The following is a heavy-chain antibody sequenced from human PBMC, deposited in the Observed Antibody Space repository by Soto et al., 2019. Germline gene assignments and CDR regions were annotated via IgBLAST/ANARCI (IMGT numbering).Heavy chain of an antibody. Sequence: QLHQQQGGAGPLKPSETLSLTCAVYGGSSSGYSWNGIRQSPGKGLEWIGKVNHNGRNNYNPSLKSRVTISLDMSKNQISLMLTSVTAAATSVFYCARGGSSFWRDAYDFWCQGIIVNVSS. J-gene: IGHJ3*01. CDR2: VNHNGRN. CDR3: ARGGSSFWRDAYDF. V-gene: IGHV4-34*01. D-gene: IGHD3-3*01. CDR1: GGSSSGYS.